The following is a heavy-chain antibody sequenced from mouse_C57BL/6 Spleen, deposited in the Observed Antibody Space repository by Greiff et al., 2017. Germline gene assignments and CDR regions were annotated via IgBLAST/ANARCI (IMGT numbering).Heavy chain of an antibody. D-gene: IGHD2-5*01. J-gene: IGHJ3*01. V-gene: IGHV3-6*01. Sequence: EVQLQESGPGLVKPSQSLSLTCSVTGYSITSGYYWNWIRQFPGNKLEWMGYISYDGSNNYNPSLKNRISITRDTSKNQFFLKLNSVTTEDTATYYCARDPRYSNYGPWFAYWGQGTLVTVSA. CDR3: ARDPRYSNYGPWFAY. CDR1: GYSITSGYY. CDR2: ISYDGSN.